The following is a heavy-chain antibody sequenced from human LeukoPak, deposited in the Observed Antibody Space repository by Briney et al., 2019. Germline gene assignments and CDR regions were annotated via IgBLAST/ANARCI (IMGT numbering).Heavy chain of an antibody. CDR2: ISGSGGST. D-gene: IGHD3-22*01. CDR1: GFTFSSYA. Sequence: GGSLRLSCAASGFTFSSYAISWVRQAPGKGLEWVSAISGSGGSTYYADSVKGRFTISRDNSKNTLYLQMNSLRAEDTAVYYCAKESYDSSGYPLDYWGQGTLVTVSS. CDR3: AKESYDSSGYPLDY. V-gene: IGHV3-23*01. J-gene: IGHJ4*02.